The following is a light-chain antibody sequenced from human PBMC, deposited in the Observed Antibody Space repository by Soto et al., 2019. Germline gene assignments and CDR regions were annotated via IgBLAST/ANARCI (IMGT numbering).Light chain of an antibody. J-gene: IGLJ2*01. CDR1: SSDVGSYNL. CDR2: EGT. Sequence: QSVLTQPAAVSGSPGQSITISCTGTSSDVGSYNLVSWYQQHPGQAPKLMIYEGTKRPPGISNRFSGSKSGKTASLTISGLQPEDEADYYCSSYARSSNLVFGGGTKVTVL. CDR3: SSYARSSNLV. V-gene: IGLV2-23*01.